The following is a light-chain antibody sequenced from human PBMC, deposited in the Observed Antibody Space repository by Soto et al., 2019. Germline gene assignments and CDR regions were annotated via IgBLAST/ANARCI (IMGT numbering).Light chain of an antibody. Sequence: DIQMTQSPSTLSGSVGDRVTITCRASQTISSWLAWYQQKPGKAPKLLIYKASTLKSGVPSRFSGSGSGTEFTLTISNLQPDDFATYYCQHYNSYSEVFGQGTKV. CDR1: QTISSW. V-gene: IGKV1-5*03. CDR3: QHYNSYSEV. CDR2: KAS. J-gene: IGKJ1*01.